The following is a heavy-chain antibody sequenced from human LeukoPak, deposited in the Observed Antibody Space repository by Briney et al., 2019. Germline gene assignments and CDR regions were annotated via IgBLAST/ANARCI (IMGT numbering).Heavy chain of an antibody. CDR1: GFTFSSYG. CDR3: AKPPLRYSYGDGVDY. Sequence: PGRSLRLSCAASGFTFSSYGMHWVRQAPGKGLGWVAVISYDGSNKYYADSVKGRFTISRDNSKNTLYLQMNSLRAEDTAVYYCAKPPLRYSYGDGVDYWGQGTLVTVSS. CDR2: ISYDGSNK. V-gene: IGHV3-30*18. J-gene: IGHJ4*02. D-gene: IGHD5-18*01.